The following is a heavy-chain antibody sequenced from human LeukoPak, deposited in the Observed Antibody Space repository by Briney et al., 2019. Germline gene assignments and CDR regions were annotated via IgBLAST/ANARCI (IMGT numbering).Heavy chain of an antibody. CDR1: GYSISSGYY. J-gene: IGHJ3*02. D-gene: IGHD3-3*01. Sequence: SETLSLTCAVSGYSISSGYYWGRIRQPPGKGLEWIGSIYHSGSTYYNPSLKSRVTISVDTSKNQFSLKLSSVTAADTAVYYCARQLVGYYDFWSGKRGAFDIWGQGTMVTVSS. CDR3: ARQLVGYYDFWSGKRGAFDI. CDR2: IYHSGST. V-gene: IGHV4-38-2*01.